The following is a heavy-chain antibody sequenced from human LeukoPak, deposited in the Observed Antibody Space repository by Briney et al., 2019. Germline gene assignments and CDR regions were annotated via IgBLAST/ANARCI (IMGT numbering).Heavy chain of an antibody. Sequence: AGGSLRLSCAASGFTFSSYGMSWVRQAPGKGLEWVSAISGSGGSTYYADSVKGRFTISRDDSKNPVHLQMNSLRAEDTAVYYCAKDPRLLRDGCNVDYWGQGTLVTVSS. J-gene: IGHJ4*02. V-gene: IGHV3-23*01. D-gene: IGHD5-24*01. CDR3: AKDPRLLRDGCNVDY. CDR1: GFTFSSYG. CDR2: ISGSGGST.